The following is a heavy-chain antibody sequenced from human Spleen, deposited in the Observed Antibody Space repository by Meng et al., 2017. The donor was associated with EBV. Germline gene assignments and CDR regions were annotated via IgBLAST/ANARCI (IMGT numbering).Heavy chain of an antibody. CDR3: AVTTDSSGYYRFDS. Sequence: QWVASGGGVVQPGGSLSLSCAASVFPFEDYTMHWVRQPPGKGLEWISLSSWDGGSTFFADSVEGRFTVSRDNSKASLYLEMNSLRTEDTALFYCAVTTDSSGYYRFDSWGQGTLVTVSS. J-gene: IGHJ4*02. D-gene: IGHD3-22*01. CDR1: VFPFEDYT. CDR2: SSWDGGST. V-gene: IGHV3-43*01.